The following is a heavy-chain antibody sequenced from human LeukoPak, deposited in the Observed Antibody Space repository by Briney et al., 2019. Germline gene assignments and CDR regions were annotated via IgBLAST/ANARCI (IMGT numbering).Heavy chain of an antibody. J-gene: IGHJ5*02. V-gene: IGHV3-66*01. CDR3: ARSAAGTYYNWFDP. D-gene: IGHD6-13*01. CDR2: IYSGGST. Sequence: GGSLRLSCAASGFTFSSYAMSWVRQAPGKGLEWVSVIYSGGSTYYADSVKGRFTISRDNSKNTLYLQMNSLRAEDTAVYYCARSAAGTYYNWFDPWGQGTLVTVSS. CDR1: GFTFSSYA.